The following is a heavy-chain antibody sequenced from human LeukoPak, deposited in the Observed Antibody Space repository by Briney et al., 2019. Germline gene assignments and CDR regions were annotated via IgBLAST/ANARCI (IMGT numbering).Heavy chain of an antibody. V-gene: IGHV3-7*01. D-gene: IGHD5-18*01. CDR3: AREEDTAMVTHSYYFDY. CDR1: GFTFSSYW. J-gene: IGHJ4*02. Sequence: PGGSLRLSCAASGFTFSSYWMSWVRQAPGKGLEWVANIKQDGSEKYYVDSVKGRFTISRDNAKNSLYLQMNSLRAEDTAVYYRAREEDTAMVTHSYYFDYWGQGTLVTVSS. CDR2: IKQDGSEK.